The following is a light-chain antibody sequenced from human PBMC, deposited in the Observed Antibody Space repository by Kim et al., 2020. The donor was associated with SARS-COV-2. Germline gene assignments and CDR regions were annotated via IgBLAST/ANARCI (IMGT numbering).Light chain of an antibody. Sequence: EIVLTQSPATLSLSPGERATLSYRASQSVGSSLAWYQQKPGQSPRLLIYDASKRATGIPARFSGSGSGTDFTLTISSLEPDDFATYYCQYSVTFGQGTKLEI. CDR3: QYSVT. CDR2: DAS. CDR1: QSVGSS. J-gene: IGKJ2*01. V-gene: IGKV3-11*01.